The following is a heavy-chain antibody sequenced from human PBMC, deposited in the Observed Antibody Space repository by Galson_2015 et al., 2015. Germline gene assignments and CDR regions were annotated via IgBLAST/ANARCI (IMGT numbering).Heavy chain of an antibody. V-gene: IGHV6-1*01. D-gene: IGHD6-19*01. CDR2: TYYRSKWYN. CDR3: ARGVGIAVGYGMAA. CDR1: GDSVSSNSAA. Sequence: CAISGDSVSSNSAAWNWIRQSPSRGLEWLGRTYYRSKWYNDYAVSVKSRITINPDTSKNQFFLQLNSVTPEDTAVYYCARGVGIAVGYGMAAWRQGTTVTVAS. J-gene: IGHJ6*02.